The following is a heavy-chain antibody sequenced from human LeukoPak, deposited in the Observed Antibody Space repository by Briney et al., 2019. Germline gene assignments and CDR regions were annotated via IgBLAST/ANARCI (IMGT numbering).Heavy chain of an antibody. J-gene: IGHJ5*02. Sequence: HPGGSLRLSCAASGFTFSSYAMSWVRQAPGKGLEWVSTISGSGGSTHYADSVKGRFTISRDNSKNTLYLQMNSLRAEDTAVYYCVRGYSYGWFDPWGQGTLVTVSS. CDR3: VRGYSYGWFDP. D-gene: IGHD5-18*01. CDR1: GFTFSSYA. CDR2: ISGSGGST. V-gene: IGHV3-23*01.